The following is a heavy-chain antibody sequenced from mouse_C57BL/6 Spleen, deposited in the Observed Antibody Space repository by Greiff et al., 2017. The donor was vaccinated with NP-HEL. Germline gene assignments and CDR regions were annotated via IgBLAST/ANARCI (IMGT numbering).Heavy chain of an antibody. Sequence: QVQLQQSGPGLVQPSQSLSITCTVSGFSLTSYGVHWVRQSPGKGLEWLGVIWSGGSTDYNAAFISRLSISKDNSKSQVFFKMNSLQADDTAIYYCARTGDYGSSYAWFAYWGQGTLVTVSA. V-gene: IGHV2-2*01. CDR3: ARTGDYGSSYAWFAY. CDR1: GFSLTSYG. CDR2: IWSGGST. J-gene: IGHJ3*01. D-gene: IGHD1-1*01.